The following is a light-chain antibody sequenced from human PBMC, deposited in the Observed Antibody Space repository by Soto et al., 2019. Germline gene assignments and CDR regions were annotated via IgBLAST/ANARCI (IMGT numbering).Light chain of an antibody. Sequence: QSALTQPRSVSGSPGQSITISCTGTSSDVGDNNHVSWYQHHPGKAPKLLIFDVSKRPSGVPDRFSGSKSGNTASLTISGLQAEDEADYFCCSHAGSYTFVFGTGTKVTVL. CDR2: DVS. CDR3: CSHAGSYTFV. V-gene: IGLV2-11*01. CDR1: SSDVGDNNH. J-gene: IGLJ1*01.